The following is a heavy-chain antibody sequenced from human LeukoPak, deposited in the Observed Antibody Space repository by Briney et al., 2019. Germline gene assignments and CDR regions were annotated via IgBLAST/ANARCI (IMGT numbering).Heavy chain of an antibody. CDR2: VTGSGGTT. CDR1: GFNFRNYA. J-gene: IGHJ4*02. CDR3: TRTFYLDSSSYFYF. D-gene: IGHD3-22*01. V-gene: IGHV3-23*01. Sequence: GGSLRLSCAASGFNFRNYAMNWVRQAPGKGLEWVSAVTGSGGTTYYADSVKGRFTISRDNSINTLYLQMNSLRAEDTAVYYCTRTFYLDSSSYFYFWGLGTLVTVSS.